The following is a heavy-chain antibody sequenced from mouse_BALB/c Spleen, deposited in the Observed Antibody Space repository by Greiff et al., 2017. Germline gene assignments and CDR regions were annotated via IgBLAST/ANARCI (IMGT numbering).Heavy chain of an antibody. CDR2: IDPANGNT. J-gene: IGHJ4*01. V-gene: IGHV14-3*02. CDR3: ARSPLLRLKDAMDY. D-gene: IGHD1-2*01. CDR1: GFNIKDTY. Sequence: EVQLQQSGAELVKPGASVKLSCTASGFNIKDTYMHWVKQRPEQGLEWIGRIDPANGNTKYDPKFQGKATITAYTSSNTAYLQLSSLTSEDTAVYYCARSPLLRLKDAMDYWGQGTSVTVAS.